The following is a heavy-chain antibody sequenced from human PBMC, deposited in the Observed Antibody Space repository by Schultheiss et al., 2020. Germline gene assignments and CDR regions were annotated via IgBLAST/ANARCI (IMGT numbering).Heavy chain of an antibody. CDR3: ARAPYCSGGSCYLGGHFDP. CDR1: GFTVSSNY. D-gene: IGHD2-15*01. CDR2: ISSSDSYI. Sequence: GGSLRLSCAASGFTVSSNYMSWVRQAPGKGLEWVSSISSSDSYIYYADSVKGRFTISRDNAKNSLYLQMNSLRAEDTAVYYCARAPYCSGGSCYLGGHFDPWGQGTLVTVSS. J-gene: IGHJ5*02. V-gene: IGHV3-21*01.